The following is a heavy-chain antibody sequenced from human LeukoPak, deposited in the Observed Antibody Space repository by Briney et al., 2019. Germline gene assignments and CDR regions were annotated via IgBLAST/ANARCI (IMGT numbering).Heavy chain of an antibody. V-gene: IGHV4-34*01. CDR1: GGSFSDYY. CDR2: INHSGST. D-gene: IGHD6-6*01. CDR3: ASALYSSLVDY. J-gene: IGHJ4*02. Sequence: SETLSLTCAVYGGSFSDYYWSWIRQPPGKGLEWIGEINHSGSTNYNPSLKSRVTISVDTSKNQFSLKLSSVTAADTAVYYCASALYSSLVDYWGQGTLVTVSS.